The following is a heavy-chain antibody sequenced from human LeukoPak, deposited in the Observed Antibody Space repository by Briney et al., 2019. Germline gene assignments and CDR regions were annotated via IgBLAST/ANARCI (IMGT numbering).Heavy chain of an antibody. CDR2: ISSSGSTG. D-gene: IGHD5-18*01. V-gene: IGHV3-48*04. J-gene: IGHJ4*02. CDR3: ARAIQLWRPFDY. CDR1: GFTFSSYS. Sequence: GGSLRLSCAASGFTFSSYSMNWVRQAPGKGLEWVSYISSSGSTGYYADSVKGRFTISRDNAKNSLYLQMNSLRAEDTAVYYCARAIQLWRPFDYWGQGTLVTVSS.